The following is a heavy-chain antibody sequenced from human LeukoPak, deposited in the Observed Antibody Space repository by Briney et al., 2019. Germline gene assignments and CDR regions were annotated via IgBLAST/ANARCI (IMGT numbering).Heavy chain of an antibody. CDR3: ARERVRMDAFDI. CDR1: GFTVSSNY. V-gene: IGHV3-66*01. J-gene: IGHJ3*02. CDR2: IYSDHST. D-gene: IGHD3-10*01. Sequence: GGSLRLSCAASGFTVSSNYMSWVRQAPGKGLEWVSVIYSDHSTYYADSVKGRFTISRDNAKNSLYLQMNSLRAEDTAVYYCARERVRMDAFDIWGQGTMVTVSS.